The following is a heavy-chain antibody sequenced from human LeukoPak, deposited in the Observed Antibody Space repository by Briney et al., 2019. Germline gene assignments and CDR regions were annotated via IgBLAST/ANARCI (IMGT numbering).Heavy chain of an antibody. CDR1: GFTFSSYW. J-gene: IGHJ4*02. Sequence: GGSLRLSCAASGFTFSSYWMHWVRQRPGKGLVWVSRIHLDGRTTNYADSVKGRFTISRDNAKTTLSLEMNSLRPEDTAVYYCARGGSPSDYWGQGTLVSVSS. V-gene: IGHV3-74*01. CDR2: IHLDGRTT. CDR3: ARGGSPSDY. D-gene: IGHD3-16*01.